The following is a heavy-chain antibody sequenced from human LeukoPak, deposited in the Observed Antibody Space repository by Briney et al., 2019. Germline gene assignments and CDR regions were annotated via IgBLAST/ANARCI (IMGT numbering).Heavy chain of an antibody. V-gene: IGHV3-33*01. D-gene: IGHD3-10*01. CDR3: VRGSFGVDY. J-gene: IGHJ4*02. CDR1: GFTFGGFG. Sequence: GRSLRLSCAASGFTFGGFGMHWVRQAPGKGLEWVAVIWYDGSKKYYEDSVKGRFTISRDNSENTLYLQMNSLRVEDTAVYYCVRGSFGVDYWGQGTLVTVSS. CDR2: IWYDGSKK.